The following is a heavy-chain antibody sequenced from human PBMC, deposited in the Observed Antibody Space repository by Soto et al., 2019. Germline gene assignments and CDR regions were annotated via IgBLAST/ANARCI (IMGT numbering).Heavy chain of an antibody. CDR3: AMVDNCVTPTPQDV. V-gene: IGHV1-18*01. D-gene: IGHD5-12*01. CDR1: GYIFVNYG. J-gene: IGHJ6*02. Sequence: QVQLVQSGDEVRKPGSSVKVSCKASGYIFVNYGIAWVRQAPGQGLEWMGWISPYRGNTHYASKVQGRLTMTTDTSASTAYMDLGSLTSADTAVYYCAMVDNCVTPTPQDVWGQGTTVTVSS. CDR2: ISPYRGNT.